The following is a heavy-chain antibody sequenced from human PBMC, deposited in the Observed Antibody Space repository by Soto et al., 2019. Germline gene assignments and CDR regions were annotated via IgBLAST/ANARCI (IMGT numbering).Heavy chain of an antibody. J-gene: IGHJ3*01. CDR2: IDPSDSFI. CDR3: SRPASGGRRDAFYV. D-gene: IGHD2-15*01. CDR1: GYKFTSFW. Sequence: GESLKISCKGSGYKFTSFWLNWVRQIPGKGLEWVGRIDPSDSFINYSPPFEAHVTISAVKSISTAYLQWSSLQASDTAIYYCSRPASGGRRDAFYVWGQGTMVTVSS. V-gene: IGHV5-10-1*01.